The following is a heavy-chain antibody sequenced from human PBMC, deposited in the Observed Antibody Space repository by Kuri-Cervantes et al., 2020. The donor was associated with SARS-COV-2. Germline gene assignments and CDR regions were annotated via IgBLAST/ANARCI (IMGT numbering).Heavy chain of an antibody. Sequence: GGSLRLSCAASGFSLSRYTMNWVRQAPGKALEWVSSISGSGSYIYYADSMKGRFTISKESGENSLYLHMNSLRGDDTAVYYCARVQGGSYYSYMDVWGKGTTVTVSS. J-gene: IGHJ6*03. V-gene: IGHV3-21*01. CDR3: ARVQGGSYYSYMDV. D-gene: IGHD1-26*01. CDR2: ISGSGSYI. CDR1: GFSLSRYT.